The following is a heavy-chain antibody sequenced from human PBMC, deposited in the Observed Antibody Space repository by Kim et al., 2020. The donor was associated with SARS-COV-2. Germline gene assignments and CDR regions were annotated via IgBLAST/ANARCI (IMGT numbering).Heavy chain of an antibody. J-gene: IGHJ6*02. CDR1: GFTFSSYS. Sequence: GGSLRLSCAASGFTFSSYSMNWVRQAPGKGLEWVSSISSSSSYIYYADSVKGRFTISRDNAKNSLYLQMNSLRAEDTAVYYCASRERGYSGYDYSRYYYYGMDVWGQGTTVTVSS. V-gene: IGHV3-21*04. D-gene: IGHD5-12*01. CDR3: ASRERGYSGYDYSRYYYYGMDV. CDR2: ISSSSSYI.